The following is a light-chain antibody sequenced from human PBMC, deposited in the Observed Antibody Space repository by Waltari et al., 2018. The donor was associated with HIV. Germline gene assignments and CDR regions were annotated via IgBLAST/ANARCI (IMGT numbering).Light chain of an antibody. J-gene: IGKJ2*03. CDR3: QQSYTTSYS. Sequence: DIQMTQSQSSLSASVGDRVPITCRASQRISNYLNWYQQKPGKAPKLLIYAASTLQSGVPSRFSGSGSGTDFTLTISSLLPEDLATYFCQQSYTTSYSFGQGTKLQIK. V-gene: IGKV1-39*01. CDR1: QRISNY. CDR2: AAS.